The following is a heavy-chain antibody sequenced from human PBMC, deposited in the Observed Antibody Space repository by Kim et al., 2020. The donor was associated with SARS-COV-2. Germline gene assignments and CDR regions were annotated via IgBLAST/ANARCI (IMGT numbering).Heavy chain of an antibody. V-gene: IGHV3-21*01. D-gene: IGHD6-13*01. CDR3: ARSGGGDSSSWYWGRLQNYYYGMDV. CDR1: GFTFSSYS. J-gene: IGHJ6*02. Sequence: GGSLRLSCAASGFTFSSYSMNWVRQAPGKGLEWVSSISSSSSYIYYADSVKGRFTISRDNAKNSLYLQMNSLRAEDTAVYYCARSGGGDSSSWYWGRLQNYYYGMDVWGQGTTVTVSS. CDR2: ISSSSSYI.